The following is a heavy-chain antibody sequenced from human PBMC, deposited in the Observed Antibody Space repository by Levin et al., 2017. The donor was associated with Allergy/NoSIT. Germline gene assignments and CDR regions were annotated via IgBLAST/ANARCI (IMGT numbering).Heavy chain of an antibody. J-gene: IGHJ4*02. CDR1: GFTFSDYY. CDR2: ISSSGSTI. Sequence: GESLKISCAASGFTFSDYYMSWIRQAPGKGLEWVSYISSSGSTIYYADSVKGRFTISRDNAKNSLYLQMNSLRAEDTAVYYCARDETDNWNVYWGQGTLVTVSS. V-gene: IGHV3-11*01. D-gene: IGHD1-20*01. CDR3: ARDETDNWNVY.